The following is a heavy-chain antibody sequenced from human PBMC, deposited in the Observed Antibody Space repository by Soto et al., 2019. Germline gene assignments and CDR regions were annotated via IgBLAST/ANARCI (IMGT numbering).Heavy chain of an antibody. CDR2: INPSGGST. J-gene: IGHJ4*02. V-gene: IGHV1-46*01. Sequence: ASVKVSCKASGYTFTSYYMHCVRQAPGQGLEWMGIINPSGGSTSYAQKFQGRVTMTRDTSTSTVYMELSSLRSEDTAVYYCAIRSGYCISTSCYQDFDYWGQGTLVTVSS. D-gene: IGHD2-2*01. CDR1: GYTFTSYY. CDR3: AIRSGYCISTSCYQDFDY.